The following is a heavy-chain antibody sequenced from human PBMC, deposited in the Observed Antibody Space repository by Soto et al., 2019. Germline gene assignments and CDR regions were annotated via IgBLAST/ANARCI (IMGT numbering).Heavy chain of an antibody. D-gene: IGHD6-19*01. J-gene: IGHJ3*02. V-gene: IGHV3-9*01. CDR1: GFTFDDYA. Sequence: PGGSLRLSCAASGFTFDDYAMHWVRQAPGKGLEWVSGISWNSGSIGYADSVKGRFTISRDNAKNSLYLQVNRLGAEDTALYSCANEEAGDSSPYHDAFDIRRRRTMVTVSS. CDR3: ANEEAGDSSPYHDAFDI. CDR2: ISWNSGSI.